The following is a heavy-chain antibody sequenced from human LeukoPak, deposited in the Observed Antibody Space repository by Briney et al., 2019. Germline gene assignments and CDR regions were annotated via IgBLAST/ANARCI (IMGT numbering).Heavy chain of an antibody. Sequence: PSETLSLTCTVSGGSISSSNYYWGWIRQPPGKGLEWIGSIYYSGSTYYNPSLKSRVTISVDTSKNQFSLKLSSVTAADTAVYYCASAVENYYYYYYMDVWGKGTTVTVSS. CDR1: GGSISSSNYY. V-gene: IGHV4-39*01. D-gene: IGHD5-24*01. J-gene: IGHJ6*03. CDR3: ASAVENYYYYYYMDV. CDR2: IYYSGST.